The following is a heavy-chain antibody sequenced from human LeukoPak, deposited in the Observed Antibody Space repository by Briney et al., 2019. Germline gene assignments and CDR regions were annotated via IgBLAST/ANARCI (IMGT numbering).Heavy chain of an antibody. CDR3: ATYSSLNRREFQY. J-gene: IGHJ1*01. D-gene: IGHD3-22*01. V-gene: IGHV3-7*01. CDR1: GFTFSSYS. Sequence: GGSLRLSCAASGFTFSSYSMNWVRQAPGKGLEWVANIKQDGSKKYYVDSVKGRFTISRDNAKNSLYLQMNSLRAEDTAVYYCATYSSLNRREFQYWGQGTLLTVSS. CDR2: IKQDGSKK.